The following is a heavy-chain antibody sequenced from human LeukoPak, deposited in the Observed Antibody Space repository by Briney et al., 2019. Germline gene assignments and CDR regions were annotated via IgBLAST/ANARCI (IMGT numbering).Heavy chain of an antibody. Sequence: GSLRLSCAASGFTFSSYAMSWVRQAPGKGLEWVSAISGSGGSTYYADSVKGRFTISRDNAKNSLHLGMNSLRAEDTAVYYCSRDFQGYWGQGTLVTVSS. CDR2: ISGSGGST. CDR3: SRDFQGY. CDR1: GFTFSSYA. J-gene: IGHJ4*02. V-gene: IGHV3-23*01.